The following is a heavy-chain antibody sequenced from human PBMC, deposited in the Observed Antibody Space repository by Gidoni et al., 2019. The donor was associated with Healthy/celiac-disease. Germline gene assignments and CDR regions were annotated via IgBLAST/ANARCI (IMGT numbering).Heavy chain of an antibody. D-gene: IGHD1-1*01. Sequence: EVQLLESGGRLVQPGGYLRLSCAASVFTFTGSAMSWVRQAPGEGLEWVSAISGSGVSTYYADSVKGRFTISRDNSKNTLYLQMNSLRAEDTAVYYCAKGVMGGTAKGDFDYWGQGTLVTVSS. CDR1: VFTFTGSA. J-gene: IGHJ4*02. CDR2: ISGSGVST. CDR3: AKGVMGGTAKGDFDY. V-gene: IGHV3-23*01.